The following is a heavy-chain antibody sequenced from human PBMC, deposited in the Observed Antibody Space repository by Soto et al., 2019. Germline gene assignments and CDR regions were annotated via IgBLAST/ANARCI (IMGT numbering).Heavy chain of an antibody. CDR1: GGSISSYN. D-gene: IGHD4-17*01. CDR2: IYYSGST. V-gene: IGHV4-59*08. Sequence: QVQLQESGRGLVKPSETLSLTCTVSGGSISSYNWSWVRQPPGKGLEWIAYIYYSGSTNYNPSLKSRVTISVDTSKNQFSLRLSSVTAADTAVYYCAMSPDYGDYYYYGMDVWGQGTTVTVSS. CDR3: AMSPDYGDYYYYGMDV. J-gene: IGHJ6*02.